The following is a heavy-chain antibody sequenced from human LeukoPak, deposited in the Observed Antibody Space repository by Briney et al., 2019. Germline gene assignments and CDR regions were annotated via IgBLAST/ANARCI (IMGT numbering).Heavy chain of an antibody. V-gene: IGHV3-23*01. CDR2: ISGSGGST. Sequence: PSETLSLTCTVSGGSISSYYWSWVRQAPGKGLEWVSAISGSGGSTYYADSVKGRFTISRDNSKNTLYLQMNSLRAEDTAVYYCAKADYGYLDYWGQGTLVTVSS. CDR3: AKADYGYLDY. J-gene: IGHJ4*02. D-gene: IGHD4/OR15-4a*01. CDR1: GGSISSYY.